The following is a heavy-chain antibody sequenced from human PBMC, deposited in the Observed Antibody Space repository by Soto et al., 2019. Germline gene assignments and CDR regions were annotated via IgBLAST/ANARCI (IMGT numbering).Heavy chain of an antibody. CDR3: ARDSSGYYSYFDY. CDR2: ISYDGSNK. Sequence: GGSLRLSCAASGFTFSSYAMHWVRQAPGKGLEWVAVISYDGSNKCYADSVKGRFTISRDNSKNTLYLQMNSLRAEDTAVYYCARDSSGYYSYFDYWGQGTLVTVSS. J-gene: IGHJ4*02. V-gene: IGHV3-30-3*01. D-gene: IGHD3-22*01. CDR1: GFTFSSYA.